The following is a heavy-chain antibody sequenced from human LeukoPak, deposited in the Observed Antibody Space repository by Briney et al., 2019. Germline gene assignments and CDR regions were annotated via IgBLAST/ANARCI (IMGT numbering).Heavy chain of an antibody. J-gene: IGHJ6*02. CDR2: ISSSGSTI. CDR3: ARGASNWNFDYYGMDV. CDR1: GFRDFTFSSYE. D-gene: IGHD1-1*01. V-gene: IGHV3-48*03. Sequence: SGGSLRLSCAVSGFRDFTFSSYEMNWVRQAPGEGLEWVSYISSSGSTIYYADSVKGRFTISRDNAKNSLYVQMNSLRAEDTAVYYCARGASNWNFDYYGMDVWGQGTTVTVSS.